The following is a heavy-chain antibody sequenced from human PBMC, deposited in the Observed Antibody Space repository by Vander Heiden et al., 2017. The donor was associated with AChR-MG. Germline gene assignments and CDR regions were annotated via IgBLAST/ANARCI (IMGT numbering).Heavy chain of an antibody. CDR2: INPYSGAT. CDR3: ARGATSRVGQPWGRAWFDR. CDR1: GYTFTGYY. V-gene: IGHV1-2*02. D-gene: IGHD1-26*01. J-gene: IGHJ5*02. Sequence: QVQLAQSGAEQKKPGASVKVSCKASGYTFTGYYIHWVRQAPGQGLEWMGWINPYSGATKYAQTFQGGVTMTRDTSITTAYMELRRLKSDDTAVYYCARGATSRVGQPWGRAWFDRWGQGTLGTVSS.